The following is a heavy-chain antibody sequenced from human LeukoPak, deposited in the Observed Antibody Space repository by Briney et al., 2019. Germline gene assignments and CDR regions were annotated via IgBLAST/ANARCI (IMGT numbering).Heavy chain of an antibody. Sequence: GASVKVSCKASGYTFTGYYMHWVRQAPGQGLEWMGWINPNSGGTNYAQKFQGRVTMTRDTSISTAYMELSRLRSDDTAVYYCASIIAAAGKGYYGMGVWGQGTTVTVSS. CDR1: GYTFTGYY. CDR3: ASIIAAAGKGYYGMGV. V-gene: IGHV1-2*02. D-gene: IGHD6-13*01. J-gene: IGHJ6*02. CDR2: INPNSGGT.